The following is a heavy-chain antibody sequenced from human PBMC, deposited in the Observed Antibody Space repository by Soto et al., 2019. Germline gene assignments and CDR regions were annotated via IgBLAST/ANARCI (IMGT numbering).Heavy chain of an antibody. CDR2: ISAYNGNT. V-gene: IGHV1-18*01. Sequence: ASVKVSCKASGYTFTSYGISWVRQAPGQGLEWMGWISAYNGNTNYAQKLQGRVTMTTDTSTSTAYMELRSLRSDDTAVYYCARVTYDFWSGFLTNWFDPWGQGTLVTSPQ. CDR1: GYTFTSYG. J-gene: IGHJ5*02. CDR3: ARVTYDFWSGFLTNWFDP. D-gene: IGHD3-3*01.